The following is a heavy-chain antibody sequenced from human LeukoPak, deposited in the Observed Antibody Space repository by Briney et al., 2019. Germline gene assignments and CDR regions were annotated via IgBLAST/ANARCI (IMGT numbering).Heavy chain of an antibody. CDR1: GYTFTAYY. CDR2: INPNSGAT. D-gene: IGHD1-26*01. Sequence: ASVKVSCKASGYTFTAYYMHWVRQAPGQGLEWMGWINPNSGATNYAQNFQGRVSMAADTSISTAYLDLSRLRSDDSAVYYCARRGDIVGATEFDYWGQGTLVTVSS. J-gene: IGHJ4*02. CDR3: ARRGDIVGATEFDY. V-gene: IGHV1-2*02.